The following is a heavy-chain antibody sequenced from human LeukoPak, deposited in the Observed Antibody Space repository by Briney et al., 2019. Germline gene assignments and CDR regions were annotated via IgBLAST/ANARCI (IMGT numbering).Heavy chain of an antibody. V-gene: IGHV3-48*02. CDR3: ARVYYDSSGYSYFDY. J-gene: IGHJ4*02. CDR1: EFSFSTYG. D-gene: IGHD3-22*01. Sequence: PGRSLRLSCAASEFSFSTYGMNWVRQAPGRGLEWVSYITSYSSTIYYADSVKGRFTISRDNAKNSLYLQMNSLRDEDTAVYYCARVYYDSSGYSYFDYWGQGTLVTVSS. CDR2: ITSYSSTI.